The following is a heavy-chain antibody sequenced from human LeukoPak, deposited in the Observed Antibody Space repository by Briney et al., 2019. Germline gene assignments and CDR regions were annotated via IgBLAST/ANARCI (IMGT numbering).Heavy chain of an antibody. V-gene: IGHV3-7*01. CDR2: IKYDGNEI. CDR3: AAMDHFDF. CDR1: GFTLNISC. Sequence: GGSLRLSCAASGFTLNISCMACVRQAPGKAREWVANIKYDGNEIYYVYSVKGRFTISRDNAKNSLLLEMKSLRADDTAVYYCAAMDHFDFWGQGTLVSVSS. D-gene: IGHD5-18*01. J-gene: IGHJ4*02.